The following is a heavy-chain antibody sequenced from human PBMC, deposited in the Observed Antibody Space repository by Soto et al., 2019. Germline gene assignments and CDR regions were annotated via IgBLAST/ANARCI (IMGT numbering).Heavy chain of an antibody. J-gene: IGHJ5*02. V-gene: IGHV3-33*01. CDR3: ASSIP. Sequence: QVQLVESGGGVVQPGRSLRLSCEASGFIFSSYGMHWVRQAPGKGLEWVAVIWYDGSNKNYAGSVKGRFTITRDNSKNTLYLQMNSLRAEDTAVYYCASSIPWGRGTLVTVSS. CDR1: GFIFSSYG. CDR2: IWYDGSNK.